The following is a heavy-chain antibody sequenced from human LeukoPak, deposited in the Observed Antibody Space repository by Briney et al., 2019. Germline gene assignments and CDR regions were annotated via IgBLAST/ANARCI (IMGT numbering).Heavy chain of an antibody. J-gene: IGHJ4*02. CDR2: ISHDGTKE. CDR3: ARDIVGGVEYYFDY. CDR1: GFSFSNYG. D-gene: IGHD3-16*01. V-gene: IGHV3-30*03. Sequence: SGKSLRLSCAASGFSFSNYGMHWVRQAPGKGLEWVAVISHDGTKEYYADSVKGRFTISRDNSKNTLYLQMNSLRAEDTAVYYCARDIVGGVEYYFDYWGQGTLVTVSS.